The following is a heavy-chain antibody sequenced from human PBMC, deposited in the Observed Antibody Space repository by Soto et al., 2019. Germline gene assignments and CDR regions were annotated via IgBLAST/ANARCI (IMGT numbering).Heavy chain of an antibody. CDR2: MTADGADA. D-gene: IGHD4-17*01. CDR3: AKDPNGDYIGAFDF. CDR1: GFIFSNYA. V-gene: IGHV3-23*01. J-gene: IGHJ3*01. Sequence: EVQVLESGGGLVQPGGSLRLSCAASGFIFSNYAMMWVRQSPGKGLEWVSAMTADGADARYADSVRGRLTISRDNSKSTLYLQMNSLRVEDTAVYYCAKDPNGDYIGAFDFWGQGILVTVSS.